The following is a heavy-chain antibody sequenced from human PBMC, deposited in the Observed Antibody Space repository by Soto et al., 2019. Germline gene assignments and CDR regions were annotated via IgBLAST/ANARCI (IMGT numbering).Heavy chain of an antibody. CDR3: ARAHIAAAGTIGVIYYYYGMDV. D-gene: IGHD6-13*01. Sequence: KSSETLSLTCAVYGGSFSGYYWSWIRQPPGKGLEWIGEINHSGSTNYNPSLKSRVTISVDTSKNQFSLKLSSVTAADTAVYYCARAHIAAAGTIGVIYYYYGMDVRGQGTTVTVSS. V-gene: IGHV4-34*01. CDR1: GGSFSGYY. CDR2: INHSGST. J-gene: IGHJ6*02.